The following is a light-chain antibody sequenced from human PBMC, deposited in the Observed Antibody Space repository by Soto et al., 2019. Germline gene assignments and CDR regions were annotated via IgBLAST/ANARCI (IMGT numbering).Light chain of an antibody. V-gene: IGLV1-40*01. J-gene: IGLJ3*02. Sequence: QSALTQPPSVSGAPGQRVTISCTGTSSNIGAGHDVHWYQQLPGTAPKVLIYSYTNRPSGVPDRFSGSKSGTSASLAITGLQTEDEADYYCQSYDRSLSASVFGGGTKLTVL. CDR1: SSNIGAGHD. CDR2: SYT. CDR3: QSYDRSLSASV.